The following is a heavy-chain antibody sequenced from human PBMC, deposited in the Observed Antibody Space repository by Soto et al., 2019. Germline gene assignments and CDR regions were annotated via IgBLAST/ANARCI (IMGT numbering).Heavy chain of an antibody. CDR2: IYPSDSDT. J-gene: IGHJ6*02. CDR1: GYSFNNYW. Sequence: GESLKISCKVSGYSFNNYWIAWVRQRPGTGLEWMGIIYPSDSDTRYSPSFQGQVTISADKSISTAYLQWSSLKASDTAMYYCARQASTIFGVVKDYYYYYGMDVWGQGTTVTVSS. V-gene: IGHV5-51*01. D-gene: IGHD3-3*01. CDR3: ARQASTIFGVVKDYYYYYGMDV.